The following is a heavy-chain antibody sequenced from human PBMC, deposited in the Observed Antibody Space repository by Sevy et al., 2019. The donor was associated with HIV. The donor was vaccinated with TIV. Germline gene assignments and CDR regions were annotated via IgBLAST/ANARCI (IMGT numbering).Heavy chain of an antibody. CDR1: GFTVSRNY. J-gene: IGHJ4*02. CDR2: IYSDGKT. Sequence: GGSLRLSCAASGFTVSRNYMSWVRQAPGKGLEWVSVIYSDGKTFYADSVKDRFTISRDNSKNTLYLQMNSLRAEDTAVYYCAGWRSAWTLFDYWGQGTLVTVSS. V-gene: IGHV3-66*01. D-gene: IGHD6-19*01. CDR3: AGWRSAWTLFDY.